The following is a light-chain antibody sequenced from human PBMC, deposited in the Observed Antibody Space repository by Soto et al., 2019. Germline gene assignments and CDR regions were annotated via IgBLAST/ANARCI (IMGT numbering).Light chain of an antibody. CDR1: QSVSSN. J-gene: IGKJ1*01. Sequence: EIVMTQSPATLSVSLGERATLSCRASQSVSSNLAWYQQKPGQAPRLLIYGASTRASGVPARFSGSGSGIEFSLTISSLQSEDFAVYYCQQYNDWWKFGQGTKVEIK. CDR2: GAS. V-gene: IGKV3-15*01. CDR3: QQYNDWWK.